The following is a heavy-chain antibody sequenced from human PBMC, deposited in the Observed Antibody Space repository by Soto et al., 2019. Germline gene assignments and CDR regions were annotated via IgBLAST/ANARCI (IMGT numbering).Heavy chain of an antibody. CDR2: ISGSGDRT. D-gene: IGHD6-13*01. Sequence: GSLRLSCAASEFTFSSYAMSWVRQAPGKGLEWVSAISGSGDRTYYADSVKGRFTISRDTSKNTLSLQMNSLRAEDTALYYCAKSFSSNWYDYFNYWGQGTLVTSPQ. CDR1: EFTFSSYA. J-gene: IGHJ4*02. CDR3: AKSFSSNWYDYFNY. V-gene: IGHV3-23*01.